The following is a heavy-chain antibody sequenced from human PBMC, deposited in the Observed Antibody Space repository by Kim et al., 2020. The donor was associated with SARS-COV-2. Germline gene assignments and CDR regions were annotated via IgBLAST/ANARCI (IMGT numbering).Heavy chain of an antibody. CDR3: ASAYCGGDCYSPLDAFDI. D-gene: IGHD2-21*01. J-gene: IGHJ3*02. Sequence: KSRVTISVDTTKNQFSLKLSSVTAADTAVYYCASAYCGGDCYSPLDAFDIWGQGTMVTVSS. V-gene: IGHV4-31*02.